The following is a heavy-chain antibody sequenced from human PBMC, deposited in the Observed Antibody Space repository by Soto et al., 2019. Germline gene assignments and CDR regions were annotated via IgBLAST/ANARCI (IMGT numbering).Heavy chain of an antibody. V-gene: IGHV4-39*01. CDR2: IYYSGST. D-gene: IGHD3-22*01. Sequence: TSETLSLTCTVSGGSISSSSYYWGWIRQPPGKGLEWIGSIYYSGSTYYNPSLKSRVTISVDTSKNQFSLKLSSVTAADTAVYYCARKTGLDYYDSSGSIWGQGTLVTVSS. CDR1: GGSISSSSYY. CDR3: ARKTGLDYYDSSGSI. J-gene: IGHJ4*02.